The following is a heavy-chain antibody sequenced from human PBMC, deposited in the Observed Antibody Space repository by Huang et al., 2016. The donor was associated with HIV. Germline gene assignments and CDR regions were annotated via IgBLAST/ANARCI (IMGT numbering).Heavy chain of an antibody. CDR1: AFTFRRYA. D-gene: IGHD5-12*01. Sequence: EMQLLESGGGLVQPGGSLRLSCAASAFTFRRYAMTWVRQAPGKVMEWGSATVGSGGNTYYADAVKGRFNISRDKSKNTLYLQMNSLRAEDTAVYYCAKVASGYDFSARGSDWFDPWGQGTLVSVSS. J-gene: IGHJ5*02. V-gene: IGHV3-23*01. CDR3: AKVASGYDFSARGSDWFDP. CDR2: TVGSGGNT.